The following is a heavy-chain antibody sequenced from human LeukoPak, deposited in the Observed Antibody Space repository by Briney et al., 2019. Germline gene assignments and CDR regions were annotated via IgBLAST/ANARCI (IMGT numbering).Heavy chain of an antibody. V-gene: IGHV3-11*01. D-gene: IGHD2-15*01. CDR1: GFTFSDYY. J-gene: IGHJ4*02. CDR3: ARDDAGIVVLVAGGFDY. CDR2: ISSNGSTI. Sequence: GGSLRLSCAASGFTFSDYYMSWIRQAPRKGLEWVSYISSNGSTIYYADSVKGRFTISRDNAKNSLYLQMNSLRAEDTAVYYCARDDAGIVVLVAGGFDYWGQGTLVTVSS.